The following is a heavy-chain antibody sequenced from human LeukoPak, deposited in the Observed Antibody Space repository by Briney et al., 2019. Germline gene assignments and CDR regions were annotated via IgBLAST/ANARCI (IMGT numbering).Heavy chain of an antibody. CDR1: GFTFFSYV. CDR2: ISNDGSNK. Sequence: GGSLRLTCVACGFTFFSYVLHWVRQAPGKGLEWVAVISNDGSNKYYADSVKGRFTISRDNSKNTLYLQMNSLRAEDTAVYYCAKGRAAFDIWGQATMVTVSS. CDR3: AKGRAAFDI. J-gene: IGHJ3*02. V-gene: IGHV3-30*18.